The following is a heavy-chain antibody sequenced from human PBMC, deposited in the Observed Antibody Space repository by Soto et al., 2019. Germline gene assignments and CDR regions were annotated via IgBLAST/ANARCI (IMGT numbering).Heavy chain of an antibody. Sequence: SEKVSCKASGFTFTSSAVQWVRQARGQRLEWIGWIVVGSGNTNYAQKFQERVTITRDMSTSTAYMEPSSLRSEDTAVYYCAADPRFLEWLLSDDAFDIWGQGTMVTVS. CDR2: IVVGSGNT. CDR3: AADPRFLEWLLSDDAFDI. J-gene: IGHJ3*02. CDR1: GFTFTSSA. D-gene: IGHD3-3*01. V-gene: IGHV1-58*01.